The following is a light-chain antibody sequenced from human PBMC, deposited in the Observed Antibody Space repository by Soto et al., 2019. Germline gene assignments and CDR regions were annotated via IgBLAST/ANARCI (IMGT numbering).Light chain of an antibody. Sequence: QSVLTQPASVSGSPGQSITISCTGTSSDVGGYNYVSWYQQHPGKAPKLMIYEVSNRPSGVSNRFSGSKSGNTASLTISWLQDEDEADYYCSAYTSSSTVVFGGGTKLTVL. CDR2: EVS. CDR1: SSDVGGYNY. V-gene: IGLV2-14*01. J-gene: IGLJ2*01. CDR3: SAYTSSSTVV.